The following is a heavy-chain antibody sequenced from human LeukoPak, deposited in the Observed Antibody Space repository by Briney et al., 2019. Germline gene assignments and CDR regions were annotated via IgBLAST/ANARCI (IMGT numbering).Heavy chain of an antibody. Sequence: GSLRLSCAASGFTFSSYSMHWVRQAPGKGLEYVSSISTNGGTTYYANSVKGRFTISRDNSKNTLYLQMGSLRAEDMAVYYCARGMDSSSWSSFDHWGQGTLVTVSS. CDR2: ISTNGGTT. V-gene: IGHV3-64*01. J-gene: IGHJ4*02. D-gene: IGHD6-13*01. CDR1: GFTFSSYS. CDR3: ARGMDSSSWSSFDH.